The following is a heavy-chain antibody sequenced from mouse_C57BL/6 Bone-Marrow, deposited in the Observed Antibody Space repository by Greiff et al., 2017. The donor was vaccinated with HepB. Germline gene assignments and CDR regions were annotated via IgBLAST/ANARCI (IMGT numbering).Heavy chain of an antibody. CDR3: ARGGYGSSYGFAY. CDR2: INPSSGYT. J-gene: IGHJ3*01. CDR1: GYTFTSYW. D-gene: IGHD1-1*01. V-gene: IGHV1-7*01. Sequence: QVQLQQSGAELAKPGASVKLSCEASGYTFTSYWMHWVKQRPGQGLEWIGYINPSSGYTKYNQKFKDKATLTADKSSSTAYMQLSSLTYEDSAVYYCARGGYGSSYGFAYWGQGTLVTVSA.